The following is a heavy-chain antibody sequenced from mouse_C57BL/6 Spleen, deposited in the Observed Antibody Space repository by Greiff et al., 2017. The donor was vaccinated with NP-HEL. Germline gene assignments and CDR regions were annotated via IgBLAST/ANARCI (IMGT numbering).Heavy chain of an antibody. D-gene: IGHD3-2*02. CDR2: IYPGDGDT. V-gene: IGHV1-80*01. J-gene: IGHJ3*01. CDR1: GYAFSSYW. CDR3: APDSSGYGGFAY. Sequence: QVQLKQSGAELVKPGASVKISCKASGYAFSSYWMNWVKQRPGKGLEWIGQIYPGDGDTNYNGKFQGTATLTADKSSSTAYIQLSSLTSEDSAVYFCAPDSSGYGGFAYWGQGTLVTVSA.